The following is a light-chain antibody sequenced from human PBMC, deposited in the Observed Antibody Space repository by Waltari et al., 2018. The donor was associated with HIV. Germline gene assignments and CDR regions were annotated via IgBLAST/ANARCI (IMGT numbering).Light chain of an antibody. CDR3: GTWDSSLSASVV. J-gene: IGLJ2*01. CDR1: SPNIWKNY. Sequence: QSVVTQPPSVSAAPGPKGTISCPGSSPNIWKNYVSWYPQLPGTAPKLLIYENNKRPSGIPDRFSGSKSGTSATLGITGLQTGDEADYYCGTWDSSLSASVVFGGGTKLTVL. V-gene: IGLV1-51*01. CDR2: ENN.